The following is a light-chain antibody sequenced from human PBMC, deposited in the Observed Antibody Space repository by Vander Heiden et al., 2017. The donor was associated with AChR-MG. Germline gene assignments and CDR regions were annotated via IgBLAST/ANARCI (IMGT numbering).Light chain of an antibody. Sequence: SYELPQPASVSVSPGQTAIITCSGDTLGEKYVCWYQQRPGQSPFLVIYEDRKRPSGIPERFSGANSGNTATLTISGTQPMDEADYYCQSWDSTTAVFGGGTKLTVL. CDR1: TLGEKY. V-gene: IGLV3-1*01. CDR2: EDR. J-gene: IGLJ2*01. CDR3: QSWDSTTAV.